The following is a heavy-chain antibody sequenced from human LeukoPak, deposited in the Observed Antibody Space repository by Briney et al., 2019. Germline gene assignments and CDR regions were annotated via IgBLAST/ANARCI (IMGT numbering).Heavy chain of an antibody. CDR3: AKDQFPLVICSGHDY. CDR2: ISGSGGST. J-gene: IGHJ4*02. V-gene: IGHV3-23*01. CDR1: GFTFSSYA. D-gene: IGHD2-15*01. Sequence: GGSLRLSCAASGFTFSSYAMSWVCQAPGKGLEWVSAISGSGGSTYYADSVEGRFTISRDNSKNTLYLQMNSLRAEDTAVYYCAKDQFPLVICSGHDYWGQGTLVTVSS.